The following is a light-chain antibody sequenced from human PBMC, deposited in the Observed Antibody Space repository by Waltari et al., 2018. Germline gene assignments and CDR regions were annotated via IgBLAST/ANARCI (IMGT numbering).Light chain of an antibody. CDR1: SSNIGRNT. J-gene: IGLJ1*01. CDR3: AAWDDSLNAYV. V-gene: IGLV1-44*01. CDR2: SND. Sequence: QSVVTQPPSRSGAPGQRVTIFCSGGSSNIGRNTVNWYQHVPGTAPKLLIYSNDQRPSGFPYRFSGSKSGTSASLAIGGLRSEDEADYYCAAWDDSLNAYVFGSGTRAAVL.